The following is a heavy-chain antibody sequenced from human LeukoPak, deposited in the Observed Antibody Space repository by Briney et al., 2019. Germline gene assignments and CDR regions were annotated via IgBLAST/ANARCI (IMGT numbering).Heavy chain of an antibody. CDR3: ARDRFEGSRTPLDAFDI. V-gene: IGHV3-53*01. D-gene: IGHD3-16*01. J-gene: IGHJ3*02. Sequence: GGSLRLSCAVSGFTVSSNYMSWVRQAPGKGLDWVSVIYSGGSTYYADSVKGRFTISRDNAKNSLYLQMNSLRAEDTAVYYCARDRFEGSRTPLDAFDIWGQGTMVTVSS. CDR1: GFTVSSNY. CDR2: IYSGGST.